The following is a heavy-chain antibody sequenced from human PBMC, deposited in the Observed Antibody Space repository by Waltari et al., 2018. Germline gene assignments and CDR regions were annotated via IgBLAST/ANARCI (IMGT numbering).Heavy chain of an antibody. CDR3: ARGDTSNWFASYFDF. V-gene: IGHV4-59*01. D-gene: IGHD3-10*01. J-gene: IGHJ4*02. CDR1: AASISSYY. Sequence: QVRLQESGPGLVKPSETLSLTCTVSAASISSYYWSWIRPPPGKCLEWIAYIYFSGSTSYNPALKSRVAISGDTSKKQFSLRLSSVTAADTAVYYCARGDTSNWFASYFDFWGQGILVSVSS. CDR2: IYFSGST.